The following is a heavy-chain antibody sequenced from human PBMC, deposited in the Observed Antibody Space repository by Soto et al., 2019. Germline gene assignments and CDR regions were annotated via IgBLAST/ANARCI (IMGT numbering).Heavy chain of an antibody. CDR3: ARQWLVVSPPDY. CDR2: IGGKRHTYAT. CDR1: GFIFSDSA. Sequence: HPGGSLRLSCAASGFIFSDSAMHWVRQASGKGLEWLGRIGGKRHTYATEYAESVKGRFTISRDDSKSTAYLQVKSLKAEDTAVYYCARQWLVVSPPDYWGQGILVTVSS. V-gene: IGHV3-73*01. J-gene: IGHJ4*02. D-gene: IGHD6-19*01.